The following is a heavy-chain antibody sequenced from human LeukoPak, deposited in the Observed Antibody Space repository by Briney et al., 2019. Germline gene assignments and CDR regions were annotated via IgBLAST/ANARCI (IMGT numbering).Heavy chain of an antibody. J-gene: IGHJ5*02. CDR2: INAGNGNI. CDR3: AREPLNSSSSQTHNWFDP. V-gene: IGHV1-3*03. Sequence: GASVKVSCKASGYTFTTYGMHWVRQAPGQRLEWMGWINAGNGNIKYSEEFQGRVTITGDTSISTAYMELSSLRSEDTAVYYCAREPLNSSSSQTHNWFDPWGQGTLVTVSS. CDR1: GYTFTTYG. D-gene: IGHD6-6*01.